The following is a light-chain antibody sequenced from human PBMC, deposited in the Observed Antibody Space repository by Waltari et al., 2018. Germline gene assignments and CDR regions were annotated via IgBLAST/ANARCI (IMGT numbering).Light chain of an antibody. CDR3: QQYNNWPRWT. V-gene: IGKV3-15*01. J-gene: IGKJ1*01. CDR1: QSVSSN. Sequence: EIVMTQSPATLSVSPGERATLSCRASQSVSSNLAWYQQKPGQAPRLLIYGASTRATGIPARFSGSGSGTEFTLTISSLQYEDFAVYYCQQYNNWPRWTFGQGTKVEIK. CDR2: GAS.